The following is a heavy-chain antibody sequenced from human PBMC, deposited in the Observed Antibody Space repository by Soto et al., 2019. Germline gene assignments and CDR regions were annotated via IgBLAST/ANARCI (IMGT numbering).Heavy chain of an antibody. Sequence: GGSLRLSCAASGFTVSSNYMSWVRQAPGKGLEWVSVIYGDGSAYYADSVKGRFTISRDNSNNTLYLQMNSLRVEDTAVYYCASLLWQWLLNYWGQGTLVTVSS. CDR1: GFTVSSNY. V-gene: IGHV3-66*01. CDR2: IYGDGSA. J-gene: IGHJ4*02. D-gene: IGHD6-19*01. CDR3: ASLLWQWLLNY.